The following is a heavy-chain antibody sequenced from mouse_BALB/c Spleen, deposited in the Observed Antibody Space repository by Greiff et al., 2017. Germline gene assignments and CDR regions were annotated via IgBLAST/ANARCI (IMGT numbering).Heavy chain of an antibody. CDR1: GFTFSNYW. Sequence: EVMLVESGGGLVQPGGSMKLSCVASGFTFSNYWMNWVRQSPEKGLEWVAEIRLKSNNYATHYAESVKGRFTISRDDSKSSVYLQMNNLRAEDTGIYYCTRGYYGSSYGAMDYWGQGTSVTVSS. CDR3: TRGYYGSSYGAMDY. J-gene: IGHJ4*01. D-gene: IGHD1-1*01. CDR2: IRLKSNNYAT. V-gene: IGHV6-6*02.